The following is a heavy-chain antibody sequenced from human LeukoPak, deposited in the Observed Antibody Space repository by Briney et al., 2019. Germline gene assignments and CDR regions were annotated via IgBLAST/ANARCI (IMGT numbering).Heavy chain of an antibody. J-gene: IGHJ4*02. CDR3: ARVVYSSGWFYYFDY. V-gene: IGHV3-7*04. CDR2: IKKDGSEK. D-gene: IGHD6-19*01. CDR1: GFTFSNYW. Sequence: GGSLRLSCAASGFTFSNYWTNWVRQAPGKGLEWVANIKKDGSEKYSLDSVKGRFTISRDNARNSLYLQMNSLRAEDTAVYYCARVVYSSGWFYYFDYWGQGILVTVSS.